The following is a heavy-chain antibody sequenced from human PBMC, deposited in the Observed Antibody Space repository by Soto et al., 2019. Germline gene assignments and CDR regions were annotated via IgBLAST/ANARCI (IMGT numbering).Heavy chain of an antibody. D-gene: IGHD1-1*01. J-gene: IGHJ5*02. CDR2: ISGSGGST. Sequence: WVRQAPGKGLEWASAISGSGGSTYYADSVKGRFTISRDNSKNTLYLQMNSLRTEDTALYYCAKASTARNILDWFDPWGQGTLVTVSS. CDR3: AKASTARNILDWFDP. V-gene: IGHV3-23*01.